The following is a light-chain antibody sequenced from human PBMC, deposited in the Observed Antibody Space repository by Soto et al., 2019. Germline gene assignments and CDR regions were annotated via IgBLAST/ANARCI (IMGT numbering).Light chain of an antibody. CDR3: QVWASTAEFFV. V-gene: IGLV3-21*02. CDR2: YAT. Sequence: SYALTQHPSVSVAPGQTAKITCGGDKIVSKIVLCYKQRPAQAPVALVFYATDRPSGIPDRISASRSGDTATLTISSVYAGDEADYYCQVWASTAEFFVFGSGTKVTVL. J-gene: IGLJ1*01. CDR1: KIVSKI.